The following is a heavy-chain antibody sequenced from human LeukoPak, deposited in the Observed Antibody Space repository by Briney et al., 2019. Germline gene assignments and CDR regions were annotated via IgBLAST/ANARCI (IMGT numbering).Heavy chain of an antibody. D-gene: IGHD5-18*01. Sequence: PSETLSLTCTVSGGSINNYYWSWIRQPPGKGLEWIGYIYSSGSTNYNPSLKSRVTISVDTSKNQFSLKLSSVTAADTAVYYRAREYSYGHGLDYWGQGTLVTVSS. CDR2: IYSSGST. CDR3: AREYSYGHGLDY. J-gene: IGHJ4*02. V-gene: IGHV4-59*01. CDR1: GGSINNYY.